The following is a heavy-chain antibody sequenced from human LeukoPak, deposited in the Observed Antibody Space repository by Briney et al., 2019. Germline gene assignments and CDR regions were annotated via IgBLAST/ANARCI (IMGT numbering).Heavy chain of an antibody. CDR1: GFTFSSYS. Sequence: GGSLRLSCAASGFTFSSYSMNWVRQAPGKGLEWVSSISSSSSYIYYADSVKGRFTISRDNAKTSLYLQMNSLRAEDTAVYYCARDLWYSGYDPPYWGQGTLVTVSS. V-gene: IGHV3-21*01. CDR3: ARDLWYSGYDPPY. CDR2: ISSSSSYI. D-gene: IGHD5-12*01. J-gene: IGHJ4*02.